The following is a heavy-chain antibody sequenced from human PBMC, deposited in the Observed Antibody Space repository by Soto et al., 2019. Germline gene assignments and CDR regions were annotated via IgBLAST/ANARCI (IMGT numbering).Heavy chain of an antibody. CDR2: ITYDGSNK. Sequence: QVQLVESGGGVVQPGRSLRLSCAASGFTFSTYGMHWVRQAPGKGLEWVGVITYDGSNKCYAYSVKGRFTISRENYKNTLYLPMNRLSVEDAAVYYCAKDWRESLPVDAFYIWGPGTMVNVSS. J-gene: IGHJ3*02. D-gene: IGHD3-10*01. V-gene: IGHV3-30*18. CDR1: GFTFSTYG. CDR3: AKDWRESLPVDAFYI.